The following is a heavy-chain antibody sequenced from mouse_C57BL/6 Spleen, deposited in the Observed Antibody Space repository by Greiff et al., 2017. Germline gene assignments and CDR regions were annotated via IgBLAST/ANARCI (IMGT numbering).Heavy chain of an antibody. CDR1: GFTFSDYY. Sequence: EVKLMESGGGLVQPGGSLKLSCAASGFTFSDYYMYWVRQTPEQRLEWVAYISNGGGSTYYPDTVKGRFTISRDNAKNTLYLQLSSLKSEDTAVYYCARQGYYGYWYFDVWGTGTTVTVSS. J-gene: IGHJ1*03. D-gene: IGHD1-1*01. CDR3: ARQGYYGYWYFDV. CDR2: ISNGGGST. V-gene: IGHV5-12*01.